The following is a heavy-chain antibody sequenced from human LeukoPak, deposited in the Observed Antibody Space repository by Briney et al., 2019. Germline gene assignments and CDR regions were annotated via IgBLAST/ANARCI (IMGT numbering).Heavy chain of an antibody. V-gene: IGHV4-59*11. J-gene: IGHJ4*02. Sequence: PSETLSLTCTVSGGSISGHYWTWIRQPPGKGLEWIGQIHYSGRPDYNPSLKSRVTISVDTSKNQLSLKVTSVTGADTAVYYCARARESVATAGSYFDYWGQGTLVTVSS. CDR2: IHYSGRP. CDR3: ARARESVATAGSYFDY. CDR1: GGSISGHY. D-gene: IGHD6-13*01.